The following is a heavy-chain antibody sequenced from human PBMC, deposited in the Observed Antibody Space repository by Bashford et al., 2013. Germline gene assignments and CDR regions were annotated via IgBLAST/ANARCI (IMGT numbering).Heavy chain of an antibody. D-gene: IGHD3-22*01. V-gene: IGHV1-8*01. CDR3: ARGLYSNGNYGS. CDR2: MNPNSDVT. Sequence: WVRQAPGQGLEWMGWMNPNSDVTGYAQKFQDRVTMTRNTSISTAYMELSGLRSEDTAVYYCARGLYSNGNYGSWGQGTLVTVSS. J-gene: IGHJ5*02.